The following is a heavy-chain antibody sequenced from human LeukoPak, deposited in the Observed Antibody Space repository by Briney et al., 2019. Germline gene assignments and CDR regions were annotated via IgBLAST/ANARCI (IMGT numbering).Heavy chain of an antibody. CDR1: GYTFTSYA. CDR2: INAGNGNT. CDR3: ARDIVVVPAAMFYDY. J-gene: IGHJ4*02. Sequence: ASVKVSCKASGYTFTSYAMHWVRQAPGQRLEWMGWINAGNGNTKYSQKSQGRVTITRDTSASTAYMELSSLRSEDTAVYYCARDIVVVPAAMFYDYWGQGTLVTVSS. D-gene: IGHD2-2*01. V-gene: IGHV1-3*01.